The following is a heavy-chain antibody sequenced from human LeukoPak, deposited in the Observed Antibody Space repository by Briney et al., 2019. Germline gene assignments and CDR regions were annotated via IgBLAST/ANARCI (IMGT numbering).Heavy chain of an antibody. J-gene: IGHJ4*02. Sequence: GGSLSLSHAASRFTLTNAWMSRVRQAPSNARESGGRIKNNTDGGTTDKAAPVRGKFPIQRDDPKNTLNLQMKSMKIEDTAVYYCTTEKGLTIFGVVVYWGQGTLVTVSS. CDR3: TTEKGLTIFGVVVY. V-gene: IGHV3-15*01. CDR2: IKNNTDGGTT. D-gene: IGHD3-3*01. CDR1: RFTLTNAW.